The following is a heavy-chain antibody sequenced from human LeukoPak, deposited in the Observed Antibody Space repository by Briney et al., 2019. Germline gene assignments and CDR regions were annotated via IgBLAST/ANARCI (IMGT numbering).Heavy chain of an antibody. D-gene: IGHD1/OR15-1a*01. Sequence: SETLSLTCAVYGGSFSGYYWSWIRQPPGKGLEWIGEINHSGSTNYNPSLKSRVTISVDTSKNQFSLHLNSVTPEDTAVYYCACNAAWQQTYDAFNIWGQGTMVTVSS. CDR2: INHSGST. CDR3: ACNAAWQQTYDAFNI. CDR1: GGSFSGYY. J-gene: IGHJ3*02. V-gene: IGHV4-34*01.